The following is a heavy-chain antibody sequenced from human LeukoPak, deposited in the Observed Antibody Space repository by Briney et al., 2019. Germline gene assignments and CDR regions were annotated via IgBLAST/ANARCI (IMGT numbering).Heavy chain of an antibody. CDR3: ARQLYGSDY. V-gene: IGHV4-34*01. CDR1: GVSFSTYY. Sequence: SETLSLTCDVSGVSFSTYYWSWIRQSPEKGLEWIGEVNHSGYTNLNPSLKSRVTISVDTCKNQFSLKLSSVTAADTAVYYCARQLYGSDYWGQGTLVTVSS. CDR2: VNHSGYT. J-gene: IGHJ4*02. D-gene: IGHD4-17*01.